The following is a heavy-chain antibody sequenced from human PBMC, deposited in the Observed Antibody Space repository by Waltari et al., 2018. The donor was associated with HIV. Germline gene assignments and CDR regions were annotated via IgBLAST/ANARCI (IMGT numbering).Heavy chain of an antibody. D-gene: IGHD1-1*01. J-gene: IGHJ4*02. V-gene: IGHV3-15*01. Sequence: EVQLVESGGGLVKHGGSLRLSCAASGFTFTDAWMSWVRQAPGKGLEWVGRIKSKTDGGTTDYAAPVKGRFTISRDDSKNTLYLQMNSLKSEDTAVYYCIHSKVLARDEYWGQGTLVTVSS. CDR3: IHSKVLARDEY. CDR1: GFTFTDAW. CDR2: IKSKTDGGTT.